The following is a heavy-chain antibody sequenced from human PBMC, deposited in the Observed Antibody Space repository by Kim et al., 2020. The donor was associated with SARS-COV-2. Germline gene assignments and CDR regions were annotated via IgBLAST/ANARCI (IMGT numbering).Heavy chain of an antibody. V-gene: IGHV1-3*01. CDR1: GYTFTSYS. Sequence: ASVKVSCKTSGYTFTSYSVHWVRQAPGQRPEWMGWINAGNSNTKISQYFQGRVTITKDTSANTVYMELSSLKSEDTAVYYCARGLELLWFGDLHEYFDYWGQGSLVTVSS. CDR3: ARGLELLWFGDLHEYFDY. J-gene: IGHJ4*02. CDR2: INAGNSNT. D-gene: IGHD3-10*01.